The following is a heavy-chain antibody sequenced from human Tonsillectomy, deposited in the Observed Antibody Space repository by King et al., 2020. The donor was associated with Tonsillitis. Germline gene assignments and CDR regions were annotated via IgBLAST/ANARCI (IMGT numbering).Heavy chain of an antibody. CDR1: GFTVSSNH. V-gene: IGHV3-66*01. CDR2: IYSAGST. J-gene: IGHJ4*02. Sequence: VQLVESGGGLVQPGGSLRLSCAASGFTVSSNHMSWVRQAPGKGLEWVSVIYSAGSTYYADSVKGRFTISRDNSKNTLYLQMNSLRAEDTAVYYCARVRVAVAGTVDYWGQGTLVTVSS. CDR3: ARVRVAVAGTVDY. D-gene: IGHD6-19*01.